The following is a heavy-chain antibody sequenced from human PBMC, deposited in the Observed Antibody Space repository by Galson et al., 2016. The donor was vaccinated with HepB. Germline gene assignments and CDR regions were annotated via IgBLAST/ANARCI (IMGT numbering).Heavy chain of an antibody. CDR3: VRDAHTGYCSGGSCPEPVVGLIDY. J-gene: IGHJ4*02. Sequence: SLRLSCAASGFTLSTYTMHWVRQAPGRGLEWVAILSSAGDYKNYADSVRGRFSISRDNSRNTLYLQMSGLRAEDTGFYYCVRDAHTGYCSGGSCPEPVVGLIDYWGQGTLVAVSS. CDR1: GFTLSTYT. V-gene: IGHV3-30-3*01. D-gene: IGHD2-15*01. CDR2: LSSAGDYK.